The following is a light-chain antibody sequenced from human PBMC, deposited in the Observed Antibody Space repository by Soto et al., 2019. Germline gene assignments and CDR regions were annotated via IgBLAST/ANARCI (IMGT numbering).Light chain of an antibody. Sequence: EIVLTQSPATLSVSPGERATLSCRASQSVSTYLAWYQQTPGKAPRLLIYGASHRSTGIPARFSGSGSATDFTLIISSLEPEDFAVYYGQHRNNWPPGAAIGGGTKVEIK. CDR2: GAS. CDR3: QHRNNWPPGAA. J-gene: IGKJ4*01. CDR1: QSVSTY. V-gene: IGKV3-11*01.